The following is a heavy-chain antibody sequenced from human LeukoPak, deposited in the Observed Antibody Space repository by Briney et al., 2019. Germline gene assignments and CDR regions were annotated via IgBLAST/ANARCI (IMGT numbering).Heavy chain of an antibody. Sequence: VASVKVSCKASGYTFTSYGISWVRQAPGQGLEWMGWISAYNGNTNYAQKLQGRVTMTTDTSTSTAYMELRSLRSDDTAVYYCARGAPYSSSWYHEYWGQGTLVTVSS. CDR1: GYTFTSYG. CDR3: ARGAPYSSSWYHEY. J-gene: IGHJ4*02. D-gene: IGHD6-13*01. CDR2: ISAYNGNT. V-gene: IGHV1-18*01.